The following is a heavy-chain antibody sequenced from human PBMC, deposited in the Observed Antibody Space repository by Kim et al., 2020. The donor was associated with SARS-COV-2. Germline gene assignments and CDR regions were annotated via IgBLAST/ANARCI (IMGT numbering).Heavy chain of an antibody. CDR2: IYYSGST. D-gene: IGHD4-17*01. CDR3: ASGTVVRGAFDI. V-gene: IGHV4-39*07. CDR1: GGSISSSSYY. Sequence: SETLSLTCTVSGGSISSSSYYWGWIRQPPGKGLEWIGSIYYSGSTYYNPSLKSRVTISVDTSKNQFSLKLSSVTAADTAVYYCASGTVVRGAFDIWGQGTMVTVSS. J-gene: IGHJ3*02.